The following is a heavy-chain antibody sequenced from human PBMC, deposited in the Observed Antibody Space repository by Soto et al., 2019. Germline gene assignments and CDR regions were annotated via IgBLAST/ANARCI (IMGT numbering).Heavy chain of an antibody. J-gene: IGHJ4*02. D-gene: IGHD3-10*01. CDR3: AKDGTMVRGVIWFDY. Sequence: EVQLLESGGGLVQPGGSLRLSCAASGFTFSSYAMSWVRQAPGKGLEWVSAISGSGGSTYYADSVKGRFTISRDNSKNALYLQMNSLRAEDTAVYYCAKDGTMVRGVIWFDYWGQGTLVTVSS. CDR1: GFTFSSYA. V-gene: IGHV3-23*01. CDR2: ISGSGGST.